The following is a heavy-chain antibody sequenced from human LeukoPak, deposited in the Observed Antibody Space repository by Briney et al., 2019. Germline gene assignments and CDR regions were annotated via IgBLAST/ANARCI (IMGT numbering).Heavy chain of an antibody. V-gene: IGHV3-48*03. J-gene: IGHJ4*02. D-gene: IGHD6-19*01. CDR2: ISGSGSII. Sequence: PGGSLRLSCAASGFTFSSYEMNWVRQAPGKGLEWVSYISGSGSIIYYADSVKGRFTISRDNAKNSLYLQMNSLRAEDTAVYYCARGRYSSGWYYFDYWGQGTLVTVPS. CDR1: GFTFSSYE. CDR3: ARGRYSSGWYYFDY.